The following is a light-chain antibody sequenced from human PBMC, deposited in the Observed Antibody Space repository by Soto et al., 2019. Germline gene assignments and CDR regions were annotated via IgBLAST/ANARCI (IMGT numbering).Light chain of an antibody. CDR2: RTS. CDR3: QQYSSSSVYT. Sequence: DIQMTQSPSTLSASVGDTVTISCRASQSVSTFVAWYQQKPGKAPKVLIYRTSTLESGVPSRFSGSGSGTDFTLTISSLQPDDFATYYCQQYSSSSVYTFGQGTKVDI. J-gene: IGKJ2*01. CDR1: QSVSTF. V-gene: IGKV1-5*03.